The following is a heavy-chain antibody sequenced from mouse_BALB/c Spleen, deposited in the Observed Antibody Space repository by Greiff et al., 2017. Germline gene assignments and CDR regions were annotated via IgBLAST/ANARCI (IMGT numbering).Heavy chain of an antibody. CDR1: GFNIKDTY. D-gene: IGHD1-2*01. J-gene: IGHJ4*01. Sequence: EVQVVESGAELVKPGASVKLSCTASGFNIKDTYMHWVKQRPEQGLEWIGRIDPANGNTKYDPKFQGKATITADTSSNTAYLQLSSLTSEDTAVYYCARDYGPLYAMDYWGQGTSVTVSS. CDR3: ARDYGPLYAMDY. CDR2: IDPANGNT. V-gene: IGHV14-3*02.